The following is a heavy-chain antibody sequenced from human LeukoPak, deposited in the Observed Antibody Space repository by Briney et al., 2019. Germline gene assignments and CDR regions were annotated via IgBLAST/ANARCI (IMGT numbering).Heavy chain of an antibody. Sequence: PGMSLRLSCAVSGFTLSTYTMHWVRQAPGKGLEWVALISYDGRKKYYADFVKGRFTTSRDNSKNTQYLQMNSLRAEHTAVYYCARDNSGYDYAFDIWGQGTKVTVSS. V-gene: IGHV3-30*04. D-gene: IGHD5-12*01. J-gene: IGHJ3*02. CDR1: GFTLSTYT. CDR3: ARDNSGYDYAFDI. CDR2: ISYDGRKK.